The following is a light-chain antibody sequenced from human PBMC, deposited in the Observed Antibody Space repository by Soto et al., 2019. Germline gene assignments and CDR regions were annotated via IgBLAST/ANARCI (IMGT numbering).Light chain of an antibody. CDR1: SSDVGGYNY. V-gene: IGLV2-8*01. Sequence: QSALTQPPSASGSPGQSVAISCTGTSSDVGGYNYVSWYQQYPGKAPKLIMYEVTKRPSGVPDRFSGSKSGNTASLTVSGLQAEDDADYDCWSNVGRNIYVFGGGNKVTVL. CDR3: WSNVGRNIYV. CDR2: EVT. J-gene: IGLJ1*01.